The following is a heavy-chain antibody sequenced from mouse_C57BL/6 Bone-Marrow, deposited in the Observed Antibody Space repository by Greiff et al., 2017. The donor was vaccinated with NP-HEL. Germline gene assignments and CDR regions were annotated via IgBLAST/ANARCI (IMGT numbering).Heavy chain of an antibody. V-gene: IGHV1-63*01. D-gene: IGHD2-4*01. CDR2: IYPGGGYT. J-gene: IGHJ3*01. Sequence: QVHVKQSGAELVRPGTSVKMSCKASGYTFTNYWIGWVKQRPGHGLEWIGDIYPGGGYTNYNEKFKGKATLTADKSSSTAYMQFSSLTSEDSAIYYCARGDYDAWFAYWGQGTLVTVS. CDR1: GYTFTNYW. CDR3: ARGDYDAWFAY.